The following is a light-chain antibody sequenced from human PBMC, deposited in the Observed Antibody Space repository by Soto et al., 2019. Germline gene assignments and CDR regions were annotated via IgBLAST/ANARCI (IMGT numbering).Light chain of an antibody. Sequence: EIVMTQSPATLSVSPGERATLSCRASQSVSSNLAWYQQKPGQAPRLLIYGASNRATGIPDRFSASGSGTEFTLTISRLEPEDVAVYYCQQYATSPLTFGHGTKVDIK. CDR1: QSVSSN. CDR2: GAS. V-gene: IGKV3D-15*01. CDR3: QQYATSPLT. J-gene: IGKJ1*01.